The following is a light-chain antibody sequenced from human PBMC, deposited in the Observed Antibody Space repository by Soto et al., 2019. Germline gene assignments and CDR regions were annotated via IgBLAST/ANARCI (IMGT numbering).Light chain of an antibody. V-gene: IGKV3-20*01. CDR2: GAS. CDR1: QSVSSSY. Sequence: EIVLTQSPGTLSLSPGERATLSCRASQSVSSSYLAWYQQKPGQAPRLLIYGASSRATGIPDRFSGSGSGTDFTLTTSRLEPDGVAVYYCQQYGSSPPYTFGQGTKLEIK. CDR3: QQYGSSPPYT. J-gene: IGKJ2*01.